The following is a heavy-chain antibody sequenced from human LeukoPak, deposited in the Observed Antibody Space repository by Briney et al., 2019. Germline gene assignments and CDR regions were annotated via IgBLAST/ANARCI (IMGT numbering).Heavy chain of an antibody. V-gene: IGHV4-34*01. CDR2: INHSGST. Sequence: SETLSLTCAVYGGSFSGYYWSWIRQPPGKGLEWIGEINHSGSTNYNPSLKSRVTISVDTSKNQSSLKLSSVTAADTAVYYCARDPGYSYGPEGYWGQGTLVTVSS. J-gene: IGHJ4*02. CDR3: ARDPGYSYGPEGY. D-gene: IGHD5-18*01. CDR1: GGSFSGYY.